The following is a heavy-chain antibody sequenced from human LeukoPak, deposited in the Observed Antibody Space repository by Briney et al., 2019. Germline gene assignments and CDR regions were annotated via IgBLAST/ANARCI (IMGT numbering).Heavy chain of an antibody. V-gene: IGHV3-23*01. Sequence: GGSLRLSCVTSGFTFSDHYMDWVRQAPGKGLEWVSAISGSGGSTYYADSVKGRFTISRDNSKNTLYLQMNSLRAEDTAVYYCAKGRVRFLEWSDFDYWGQGTLVTVSS. J-gene: IGHJ4*02. CDR3: AKGRVRFLEWSDFDY. D-gene: IGHD3-3*01. CDR2: ISGSGGST. CDR1: GFTFSDHY.